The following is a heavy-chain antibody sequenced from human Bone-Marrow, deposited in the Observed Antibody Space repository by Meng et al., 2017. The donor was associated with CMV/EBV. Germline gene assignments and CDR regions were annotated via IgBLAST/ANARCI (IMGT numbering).Heavy chain of an antibody. V-gene: IGHV3-53*01. CDR1: GFTVSSTY. CDR3: ARGRFDL. CDR2: IYSGGNI. Sequence: GGSLRLSCAASGFTVSSTYMSWVRQAPGKGLEWVSVIYSGGNIYQRDSLKGRFTISRDNSKNTVHLQMNSLTAEDTAVYYCARGRFDLWGQGTLVTVSS. J-gene: IGHJ4*01.